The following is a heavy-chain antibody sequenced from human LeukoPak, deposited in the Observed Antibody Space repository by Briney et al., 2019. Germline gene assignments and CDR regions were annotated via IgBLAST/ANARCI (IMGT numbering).Heavy chain of an antibody. CDR2: IGGYNGNT. Sequence: ASVKVSCKASGYSFTNYYITWVRQAPGQGLECMGWIGGYNGNTNYAQTLQGRVTMTTDTSTSTTYMELRSLRSDDTAVYYCARNTGHRLVGTTNYFDYWGQGTLVTVSS. D-gene: IGHD1-26*01. J-gene: IGHJ4*02. V-gene: IGHV1-18*01. CDR1: GYSFTNYY. CDR3: ARNTGHRLVGTTNYFDY.